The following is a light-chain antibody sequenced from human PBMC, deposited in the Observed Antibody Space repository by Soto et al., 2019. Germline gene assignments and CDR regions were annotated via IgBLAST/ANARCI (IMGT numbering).Light chain of an antibody. CDR1: QGISSY. V-gene: IGKV1-5*03. Sequence: IQLTQSPSSLSASVGDRVTITCRASQGISSYLAWYQQKPGKAPKVLIYKASTLKSGVPSRFSGSGSGTEFTLTISSLQPDDFATYYCQHYNSYSEAFGQGTKVDIK. CDR3: QHYNSYSEA. CDR2: KAS. J-gene: IGKJ1*01.